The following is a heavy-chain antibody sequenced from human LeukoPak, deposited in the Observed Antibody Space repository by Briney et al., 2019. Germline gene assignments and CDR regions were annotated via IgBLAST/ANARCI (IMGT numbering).Heavy chain of an antibody. CDR1: GFTFSSYA. CDR2: IYSGGST. J-gene: IGHJ3*02. V-gene: IGHV3-53*01. CDR3: ARDLGTNDAFDI. Sequence: GGSLRLSCEVSGFTFSSYAMSWVRQAPGKGLEWVSLIYSGGSTYYAHSVKGRFTISRDNSKNTVFLQMNTLRAEDTAVYYCARDLGTNDAFDIWGQGTMLTVSS. D-gene: IGHD7-27*01.